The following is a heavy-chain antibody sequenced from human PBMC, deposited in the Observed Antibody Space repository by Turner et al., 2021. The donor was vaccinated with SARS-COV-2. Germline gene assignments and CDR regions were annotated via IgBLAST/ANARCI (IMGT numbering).Heavy chain of an antibody. CDR1: GFIFSSYV. CDR2: ISGSGGST. J-gene: IGHJ4*02. D-gene: IGHD3-3*01. V-gene: IGHV3-23*01. CDR3: AKAQLGYYLGVDY. Sequence: VQPGGSLRLSCAASGFIFSSYVMSWVRQAPGKGLEWVSGISGSGGSTYYAGSVKGRFTISRDNSKNTLYLQMNSLRAEDKAVYYCAKAQLGYYLGVDYWGQGTLVTVSS.